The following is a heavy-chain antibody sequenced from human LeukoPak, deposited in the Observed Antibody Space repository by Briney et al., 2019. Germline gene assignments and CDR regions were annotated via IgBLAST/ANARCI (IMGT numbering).Heavy chain of an antibody. V-gene: IGHV4-39*07. Sequence: SETLSLTCTVSGGSISSSTYYWGWIRQPPGTGLEWIGTIFYDGSAYYNPSLKSRVTISLDTSKNQFSLKLSSVTAADTAVYYCARGRWVSGNSKNTRFDYWGQGTLVTVSS. CDR2: IFYDGSA. CDR1: GGSISSSTYY. J-gene: IGHJ4*02. D-gene: IGHD4-23*01. CDR3: ARGRWVSGNSKNTRFDY.